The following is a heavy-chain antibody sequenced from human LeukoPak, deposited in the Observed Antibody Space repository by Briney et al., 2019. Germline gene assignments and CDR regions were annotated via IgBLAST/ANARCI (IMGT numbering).Heavy chain of an antibody. V-gene: IGHV3-33*01. D-gene: IGHD3/OR15-3a*01. CDR2: IWYDGSNK. Sequence: GGSLRLSCAASGFTFSSYGMHWVRQAPGKGLEWVAVIWYDGSNKYYADSVKGRFTISRDNSKSTLYLQMNGLRVEDTAVYYCVREGPRGLAFDIWGQGTMVTVSS. CDR1: GFTFSSYG. CDR3: VREGPRGLAFDI. J-gene: IGHJ3*02.